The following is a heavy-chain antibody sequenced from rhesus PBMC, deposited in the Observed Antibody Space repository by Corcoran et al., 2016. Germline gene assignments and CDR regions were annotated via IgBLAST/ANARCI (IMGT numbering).Heavy chain of an antibody. D-gene: IGHD4-29*01. CDR3: AREGTYGSSYYFDY. CDR2: IYGSSGST. Sequence: QVQLQESGPGLVKPSETLSLTCAVSGYSISSNYWSWIRQPPGKGLEWIGSIYGSSGSTYYNPSLTSRVTISTDTSKTQFSLKLNSVTAADTAVYYCAREGTYGSSYYFDYWGQGVLVTVSS. J-gene: IGHJ4*01. CDR1: GYSISSNY. V-gene: IGHV4-147*01.